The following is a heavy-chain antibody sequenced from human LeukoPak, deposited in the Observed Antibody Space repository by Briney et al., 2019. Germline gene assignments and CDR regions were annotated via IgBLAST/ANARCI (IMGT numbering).Heavy chain of an antibody. V-gene: IGHV3-13*01. CDR1: GFSFSSYN. Sequence: PGGSLRLPCAASGFSFSSYNMHWVRQATGRGLEYVSAIGTAGDTYYPGSVKGRFTISRNNAKNSLYLQMDSLRAEDTAVYFCATAPRTGYYDYWGQGTLVTVSS. J-gene: IGHJ4*02. CDR2: IGTAGDT. D-gene: IGHD3/OR15-3a*01. CDR3: ATAPRTGYYDY.